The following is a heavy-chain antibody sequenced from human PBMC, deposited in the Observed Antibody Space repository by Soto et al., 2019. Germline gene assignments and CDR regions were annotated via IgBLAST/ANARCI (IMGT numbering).Heavy chain of an antibody. CDR2: IYTSGST. J-gene: IGHJ3*02. D-gene: IGHD3-22*01. V-gene: IGHV4-4*07. Sequence: PSETLSLTCTVSGGSISSYYWSWIRQPAGKGLEWIGRIYTSGSTNYNPPLKSRVTMSVDTSKNQFSLKLSSVTAADTAVYYCAREGGGPITMIVVASDAFDIWGQGAMVTVSS. CDR3: AREGGGPITMIVVASDAFDI. CDR1: GGSISSYY.